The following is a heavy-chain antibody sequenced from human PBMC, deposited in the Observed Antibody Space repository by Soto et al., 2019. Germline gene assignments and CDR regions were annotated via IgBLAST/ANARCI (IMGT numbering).Heavy chain of an antibody. CDR1: GFIFSSYA. D-gene: IGHD2-21*02. CDR2: ISGSGGST. Sequence: PXGSLRLSCAVSGFIFSSYAMTWVRQAPGKGLEWVSSISGSGGSTYYSDSVRGRFTISRDNSKKMLYLEMNSLKGDDTAVYYCAKDGSWGDHYYFDTWGQGTLVTVSS. V-gene: IGHV3-23*01. CDR3: AKDGSWGDHYYFDT. J-gene: IGHJ4*02.